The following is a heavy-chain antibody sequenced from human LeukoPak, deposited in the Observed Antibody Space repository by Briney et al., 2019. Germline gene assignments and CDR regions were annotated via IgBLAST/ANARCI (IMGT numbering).Heavy chain of an antibody. D-gene: IGHD3-10*01. CDR2: IIPIFGTA. CDR3: ASIGAGITMVRGVMVPFDY. Sequence: ASVKVSCKASGGTFSSYAISWVRQAPGQGLEWMGGIIPIFGTANYAQKFQGRITITADESTSTAYMELSSLRSGDTAVYYCASIGAGITMVRGVMVPFDYWGQGTLVTVSS. V-gene: IGHV1-69*13. CDR1: GGTFSSYA. J-gene: IGHJ4*02.